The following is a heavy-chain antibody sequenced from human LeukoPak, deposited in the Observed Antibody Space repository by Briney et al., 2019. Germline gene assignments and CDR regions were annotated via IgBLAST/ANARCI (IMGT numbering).Heavy chain of an antibody. D-gene: IGHD3/OR15-3a*01. CDR1: GGSFSGYY. CDR2: INHSGST. V-gene: IGHV4-34*01. J-gene: IGHJ4*02. Sequence: TSETLPLTCAVYGGSFSGYYWSWIRQPPGKGLEWIGEINHSGSTNYNPSLKSRVTISVDTSKNQFSLKLSSVTAADTAVYYCARQTGSGLFILPGGQGTLVTVSS. CDR3: ARQTGSGLFILP.